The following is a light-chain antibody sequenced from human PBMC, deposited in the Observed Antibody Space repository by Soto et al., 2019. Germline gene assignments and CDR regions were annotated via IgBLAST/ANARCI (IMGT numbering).Light chain of an antibody. CDR2: DAS. Sequence: EIVLTQSPATLCWSTGERATLSCRASQSVSSYLAWYQQKPGQAPRLLIYDASNRATGIPARFSGSGSGTDFTLTISSLEPEDFAVYYCQQRSDWPPRFTFGPGTKVDIK. CDR3: QQRSDWPPRFT. J-gene: IGKJ3*01. CDR1: QSVSSY. V-gene: IGKV3-11*01.